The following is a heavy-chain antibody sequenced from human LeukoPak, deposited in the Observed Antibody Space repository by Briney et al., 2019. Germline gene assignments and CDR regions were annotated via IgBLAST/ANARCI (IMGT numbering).Heavy chain of an antibody. D-gene: IGHD3-22*01. J-gene: IGHJ4*02. V-gene: IGHV1-8*01. CDR3: ARGPRRNYYESSGYYEPRDY. Sequence: AASVKVSCKASGYTFTSYDIKWVRQAAGQGLEWMGWMNPNSGNTVYAQKFQGRVTMTRNTSISTAYMALSSLRSEDTAVYYCARGPRRNYYESSGYYEPRDYWGQGTPVTVSS. CDR1: GYTFTSYD. CDR2: MNPNSGNT.